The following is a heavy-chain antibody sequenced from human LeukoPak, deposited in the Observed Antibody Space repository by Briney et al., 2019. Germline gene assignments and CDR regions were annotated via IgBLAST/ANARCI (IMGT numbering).Heavy chain of an antibody. Sequence: GSSVKVSCKASGGTFSSYAISWVRQAPGQGLEWMGGIIPIFGTANYAQKFQGRVTITTDESTSTAYMELSGLRSEDTAVCYCARGAQLRYFDWLLFGWGQGTLVAVSS. CDR3: ARGAQLRYFDWLLFG. CDR2: IIPIFGTA. CDR1: GGTFSSYA. V-gene: IGHV1-69*05. D-gene: IGHD3-9*01. J-gene: IGHJ4*02.